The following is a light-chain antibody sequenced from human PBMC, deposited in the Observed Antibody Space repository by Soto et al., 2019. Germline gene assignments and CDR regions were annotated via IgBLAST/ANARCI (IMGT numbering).Light chain of an antibody. CDR1: QSISRW. V-gene: IGKV1-5*03. J-gene: IGKJ2*01. CDR2: KAS. CDR3: QQYNSYSPYT. Sequence: DIQMTQSPSTLSASVGDRVTITCRASQSISRWLAWYHQKPGKAPKLLIYKASSLESGVPSRFSGSGSGTECTLTISSLQPDDFATYSCQQYNSYSPYTFGQGTKLEIK.